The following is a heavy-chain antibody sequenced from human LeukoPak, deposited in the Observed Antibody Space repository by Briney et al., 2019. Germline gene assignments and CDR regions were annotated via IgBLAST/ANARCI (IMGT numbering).Heavy chain of an antibody. V-gene: IGHV4-39*01. CDR3: ASRIAVPGDI. J-gene: IGHJ3*02. Sequence: SETLSLTCTVSGGSTSSSSYYWGWIRQPPGKGLEWIGSIYYSGSTYYNPSLKSRVTISVDTSKNQFSLKLSSVTAADTAVYYCASRIAVPGDIWGQGTMVTVSS. CDR1: GGSTSSSSYY. D-gene: IGHD6-19*01. CDR2: IYYSGST.